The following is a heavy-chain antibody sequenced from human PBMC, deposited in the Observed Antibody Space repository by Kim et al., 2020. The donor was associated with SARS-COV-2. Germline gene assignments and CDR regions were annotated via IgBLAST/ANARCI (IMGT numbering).Heavy chain of an antibody. CDR1: GFTFSGSA. CDR3: TRAIFGVDYYYYYGMDV. J-gene: IGHJ6*02. Sequence: GGSLRLSCAASGFTFSGSAMHWVRQASGKGLEWVGRIRSKANSYATAYAASVKGRFTISRDDSKNTAYLQMNSLKTEDTAVYYCTRAIFGVDYYYYYGMDVWGQGTTVTVSS. V-gene: IGHV3-73*01. CDR2: IRSKANSYAT. D-gene: IGHD3-3*01.